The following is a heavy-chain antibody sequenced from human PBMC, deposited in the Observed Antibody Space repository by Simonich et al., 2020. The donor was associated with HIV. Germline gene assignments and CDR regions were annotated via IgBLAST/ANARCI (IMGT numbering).Heavy chain of an antibody. CDR1: GFTFSSYA. Sequence: QVQLVESGGGVVQPGRSLRLSCAASGFTFSSYAMHWVRQAPGKGLECVAVISYDGSNKYYADSVKGRFTISRDKSKNTLYLQMNSLRAEDTAVYYCASGGSISSVWADDYWGQGTLVTVSS. J-gene: IGHJ4*02. D-gene: IGHD3-16*01. CDR2: ISYDGSNK. V-gene: IGHV3-30*07. CDR3: ASGGSISSVWADDY.